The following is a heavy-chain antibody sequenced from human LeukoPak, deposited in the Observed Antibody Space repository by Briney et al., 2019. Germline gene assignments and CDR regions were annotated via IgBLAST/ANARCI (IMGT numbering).Heavy chain of an antibody. D-gene: IGHD3-10*01. CDR1: GGSISSGDYP. CDR2: IFHTGHT. V-gene: IGHV4-30-2*01. J-gene: IGHJ4*02. CDR3: ARGFYGSGSQFDY. Sequence: PSETLSLTCAVSGGSISSGDYPWSWIRQPPGKGLEWIGYIFHTGHTSYNPSLKSRVTISVDMSKNQLSLRLSSVTAADTAVYYCARGFYGSGSQFDYWGQGTLVTVSS.